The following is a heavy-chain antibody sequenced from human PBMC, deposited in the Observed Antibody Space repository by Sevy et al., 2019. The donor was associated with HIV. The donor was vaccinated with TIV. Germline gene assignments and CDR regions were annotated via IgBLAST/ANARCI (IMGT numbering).Heavy chain of an antibody. CDR1: GFTFSSYA. D-gene: IGHD4-4*01. CDR3: ATHYSGRGFDY. V-gene: IGHV3-23*01. Sequence: GGSLRLSCAASGFTFSSYAMSWVRQAPGKGLEWVSVISGSGGSTYYADSVKGRFTISRDNSKNTLYLQMNSVRAEDTAVYYCATHYSGRGFDYWGQGTMVTVSS. J-gene: IGHJ4*02. CDR2: ISGSGGST.